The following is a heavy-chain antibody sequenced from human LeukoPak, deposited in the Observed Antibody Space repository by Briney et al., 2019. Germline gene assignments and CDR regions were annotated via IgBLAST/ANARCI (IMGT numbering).Heavy chain of an antibody. J-gene: IGHJ4*02. CDR1: GFTFSSYW. D-gene: IGHD6-13*01. V-gene: IGHV3-7*05. CDR2: INPDGGGK. CDR3: ARDGVENSSWYPLDS. Sequence: PGGSLRLSCVASGFTFSSYWINWVRQAPGKGLEWVTSINPDGGGKYYVDSVEGRFTISRDNAKNSLYLQMNSLRAEDTAVYYCARDGVENSSWYPLDSWGPGTLVTVSS.